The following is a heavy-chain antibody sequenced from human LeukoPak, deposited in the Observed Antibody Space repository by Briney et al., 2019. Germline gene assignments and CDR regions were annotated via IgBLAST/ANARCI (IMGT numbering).Heavy chain of an antibody. CDR1: GGSFSGYY. D-gene: IGHD2-15*01. CDR2: INHSGST. CDR3: ARNYCSGGSCYAPYYYYGMDV. J-gene: IGHJ6*02. Sequence: SETLSLTCAVYGGSFSGYYWSWIRQPPGKGLEWIGEINHSGSTNYNPSLKSRVTISVDTPKNQFSLKLGSVTAADTAVYYCARNYCSGGSCYAPYYYYGMDVWGQGTTVTVSS. V-gene: IGHV4-34*01.